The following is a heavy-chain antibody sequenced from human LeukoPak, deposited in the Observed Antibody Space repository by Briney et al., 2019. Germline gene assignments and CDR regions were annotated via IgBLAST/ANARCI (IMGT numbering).Heavy chain of an antibody. CDR3: AAASAFSSSWRS. V-gene: IGHV1-58*02. CDR2: IVVGSGNT. D-gene: IGHD6-13*01. J-gene: IGHJ5*02. CDR1: GFTFTSSA. Sequence: SVKVSCKASGFTFTSSAMQWVRQARGQRLEWIGWIVVGSGNTNYAQKFQERVTITRDMSTSTAYMELSSLRSEDTAVYYCAAASAFSSSWRSWGQGTVVTVSS.